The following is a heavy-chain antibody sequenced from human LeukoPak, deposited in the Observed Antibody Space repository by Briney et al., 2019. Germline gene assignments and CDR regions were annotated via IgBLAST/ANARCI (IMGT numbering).Heavy chain of an antibody. Sequence: GGSLRLSCVASGLPIADFAMHWVRQAPGKGLEWVSLISGDGVSTFYADSVKGRFSISRDNSKNSLYLEMNCLRTEDAAMYYCAQESGKFDYWGQGTLVAVSS. J-gene: IGHJ4*02. V-gene: IGHV3-43*02. CDR2: ISGDGVST. CDR1: GLPIADFA. CDR3: AQESGKFDY.